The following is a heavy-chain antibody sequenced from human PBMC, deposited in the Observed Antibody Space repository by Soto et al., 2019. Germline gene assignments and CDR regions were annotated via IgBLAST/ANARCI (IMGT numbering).Heavy chain of an antibody. V-gene: IGHV3-23*01. CDR3: AKGTALTPHHDAFEI. Sequence: EVQLLESGGSLVQPGGSLRLSCAASGFAFSNFAMTWVRQAPGKGLEWVSTISGSGGYTYYGDSVKGRFTISRDDSKNTLYLQMSNLRDEDTAVYYCAKGTALTPHHDAFEIWGQGTMVTVSS. CDR2: ISGSGGYT. CDR1: GFAFSNFA. J-gene: IGHJ3*02. D-gene: IGHD3-9*01.